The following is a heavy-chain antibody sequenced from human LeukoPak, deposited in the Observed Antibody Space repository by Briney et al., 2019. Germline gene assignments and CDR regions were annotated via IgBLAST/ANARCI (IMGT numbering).Heavy chain of an antibody. CDR1: GGSISSHY. Sequence: SETLSLTCTVSGGSISSHYWSWIRQPPGKGLEWIGYIYYSGSTNYNPSLKSRVTISVDTSKIQFSLKLSSVTAADTAVYYCARDMSSGYYSRGAFDIWGQGTMVTVSS. D-gene: IGHD3-22*01. CDR3: ARDMSSGYYSRGAFDI. J-gene: IGHJ3*02. V-gene: IGHV4-59*11. CDR2: IYYSGST.